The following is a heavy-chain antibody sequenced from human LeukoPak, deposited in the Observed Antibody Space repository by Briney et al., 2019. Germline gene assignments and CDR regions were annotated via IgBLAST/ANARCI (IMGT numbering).Heavy chain of an antibody. V-gene: IGHV1-69*05. CDR1: GGTFSSYA. J-gene: IGHJ4*02. Sequence: ASVKVSCKASGGTFSSYAISWARQAPGQGLEWMGGIIPIFGTANYAQKFQGRVTITTDESTSTAYMELSSLRSEDTAVYYCAREDCSGGSCYLRWGQGTLVTVSS. CDR3: AREDCSGGSCYLR. CDR2: IIPIFGTA. D-gene: IGHD2-15*01.